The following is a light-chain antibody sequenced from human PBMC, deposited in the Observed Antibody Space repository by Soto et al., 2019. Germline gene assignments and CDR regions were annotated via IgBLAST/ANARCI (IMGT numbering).Light chain of an antibody. CDR3: QSYDSSLSGSVV. CDR2: GNS. V-gene: IGLV1-40*01. Sequence: QSVLTQPPSVSGAPGQRVTISCTGSSSNIGAGYDVHWYQQLPGTAPKLLIYGNSNRPSGVPHRFSGSKSGTSASLAITGLQADDEADYYCQSYDSSLSGSVVFGGGTKLTVL. CDR1: SSNIGAGYD. J-gene: IGLJ2*01.